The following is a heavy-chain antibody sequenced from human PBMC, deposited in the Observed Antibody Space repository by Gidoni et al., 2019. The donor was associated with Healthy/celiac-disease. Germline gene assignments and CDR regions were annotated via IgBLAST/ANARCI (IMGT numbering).Heavy chain of an antibody. CDR3: ARAGLQIYYYYGMDV. CDR1: GFTFSSYS. D-gene: IGHD4-4*01. CDR2: ISSRSSYI. J-gene: IGHJ6*02. Sequence: EVQLVESGGGLVKHGGSLRLSCEASGFTFSSYSMNWVRQAPGKWLEWCSSISSRSSYIYYADSVKGRFTISRDNAKNSLYRQMNSLRAEDTAVYYCARAGLQIYYYYGMDVWGQGTTVTVSS. V-gene: IGHV3-21*01.